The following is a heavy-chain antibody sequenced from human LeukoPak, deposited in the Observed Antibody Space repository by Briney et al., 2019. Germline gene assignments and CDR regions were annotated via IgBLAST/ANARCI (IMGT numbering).Heavy chain of an antibody. CDR3: ARGIQLWFPFES. CDR1: GGTFSSYA. V-gene: IGHV1-46*01. J-gene: IGHJ4*02. D-gene: IGHD5-18*01. Sequence: ASVKVSCKASGGTFSSYAITWVRQAPGQGLEWMGIINPSSGSTSYAQKFQGRVTMTRDTSTSTVYMELSSLRSEDTAVYYCARGIQLWFPFESWGQGTLVTVSS. CDR2: INPSSGST.